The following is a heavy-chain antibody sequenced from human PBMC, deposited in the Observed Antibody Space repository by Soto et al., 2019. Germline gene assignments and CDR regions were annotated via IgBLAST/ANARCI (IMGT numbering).Heavy chain of an antibody. CDR1: VFTFSSYA. CDR3: ARAAVGYSSSWYEY. Sequence: GGSLRLSCASSVFTFSSYAMHCVRHSPGKWLEWVAVISYDGSNKYYADSVKGRFTISRDNSKNTLYLQMNSLRAEDTAVYYCARAAVGYSSSWYEYLGQGTLFNVSS. D-gene: IGHD6-13*01. V-gene: IGHV3-30-3*01. J-gene: IGHJ4*02. CDR2: ISYDGSNK.